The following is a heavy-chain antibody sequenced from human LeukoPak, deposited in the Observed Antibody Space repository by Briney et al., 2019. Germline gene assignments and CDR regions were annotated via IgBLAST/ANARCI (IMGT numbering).Heavy chain of an antibody. J-gene: IGHJ4*02. CDR2: AGWAGGTT. D-gene: IGHD5-18*01. V-gene: IGHV3-43*01. Sequence: GGSLRLSCATSGFNFDRYTIHWVRQAPGKGLEWVSLAGWAGGTTYYSDSVRGRFTISRDSGKNSVYLQMNSLTTDDTAFYFCAKELDTMFFDYWGQGALLTVSS. CDR3: AKELDTMFFDY. CDR1: GFNFDRYT.